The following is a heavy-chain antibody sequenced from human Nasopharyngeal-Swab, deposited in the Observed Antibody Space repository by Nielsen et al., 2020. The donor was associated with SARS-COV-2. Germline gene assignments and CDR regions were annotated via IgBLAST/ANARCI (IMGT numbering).Heavy chain of an antibody. Sequence: GSLSLSCVASGFTFSTYGIHWVRQAPGKGLEWVAHISYDGSNKYYEDSVKGRFTISRDNSKNTLYLQMKSLRTEDTAVYYCAKDIGYSSEGFDFWGQGILVTVSS. CDR2: ISYDGSNK. J-gene: IGHJ4*02. D-gene: IGHD5-24*01. CDR3: AKDIGYSSEGFDF. CDR1: GFTFSTYG. V-gene: IGHV3-30*18.